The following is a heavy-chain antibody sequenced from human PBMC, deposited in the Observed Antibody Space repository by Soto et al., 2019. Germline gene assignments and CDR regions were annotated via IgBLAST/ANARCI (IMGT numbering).Heavy chain of an antibody. V-gene: IGHV1-69*01. Sequence: QVQLVQSGAEVKKPGSSVKVSCKASGGTFSSYAISWVRQAPGQGLEWMGGIIPIFGTANYAQKFQGRVTITADESTSTAYMELSSLRSEDTAVYYCARVYGYRGGGHYYGMDVWGQGTTVTVSS. CDR3: ARVYGYRGGGHYYGMDV. J-gene: IGHJ6*02. CDR1: GGTFSSYA. D-gene: IGHD2-2*03. CDR2: IIPIFGTA.